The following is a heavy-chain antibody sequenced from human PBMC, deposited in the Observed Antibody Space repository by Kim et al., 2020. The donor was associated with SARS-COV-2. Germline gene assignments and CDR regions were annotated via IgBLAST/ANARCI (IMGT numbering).Heavy chain of an antibody. J-gene: IGHJ5*02. CDR2: SNHRGST. Sequence: SETLSLTCAVYGGSFSGYYWSWIRQPPGKGLEGIGESNHRGSTNYNPALKSRVTISVDTSKNQFSRKLSSVTAADTAVYSCARRGYGSGSRWFDPWGQGTLVTVSS. V-gene: IGHV4-34*01. CDR3: ARRGYGSGSRWFDP. CDR1: GGSFSGYY. D-gene: IGHD3-10*01.